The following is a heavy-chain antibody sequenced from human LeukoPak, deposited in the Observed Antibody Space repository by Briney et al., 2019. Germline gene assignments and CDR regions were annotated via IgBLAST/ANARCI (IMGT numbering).Heavy chain of an antibody. CDR3: ARMDTAMVTYFDF. CDR1: GFTVSSNY. Sequence: SGGSLRLSCAASGFTVSSNYMSWVRQTPGKGLEWVSIIYSGGSTYYTDSVKGRFTISRSNSENTLFLQINSLRAEDTAVYYCARMDTAMVTYFDFWGQGTLVTVSS. D-gene: IGHD5-18*01. CDR2: IYSGGST. J-gene: IGHJ4*02. V-gene: IGHV3-53*01.